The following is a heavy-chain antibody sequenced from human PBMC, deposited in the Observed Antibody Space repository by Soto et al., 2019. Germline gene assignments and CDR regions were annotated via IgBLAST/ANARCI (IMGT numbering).Heavy chain of an antibody. Sequence: EVQLLESGGGLVQPGGSLRLSCEASGFTFKSYAMSWVRQPPGKGLEWVSGSSGSGGTTYHADSVKGRFTISRDNSKNTLYLQMNSLRVEDTAVYYCAKEPYSSFVLGTFHYWGQGALVTVSS. CDR2: SSGSGGTT. CDR3: AKEPYSSFVLGTFHY. CDR1: GFTFKSYA. D-gene: IGHD6-19*01. J-gene: IGHJ4*02. V-gene: IGHV3-23*01.